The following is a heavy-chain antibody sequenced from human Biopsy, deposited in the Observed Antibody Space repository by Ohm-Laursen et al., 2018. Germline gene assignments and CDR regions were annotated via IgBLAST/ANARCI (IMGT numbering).Heavy chain of an antibody. D-gene: IGHD3-3*01. CDR3: ARLYRLDDYWNDDPPDAFDV. Sequence: TLSLTCTVSGGSISSDYWSWIRQPPRKGLEWIGYISDRGSTNYNPSLRGRVTISVDTSKNQFSLKLTSVTAADTAVFFCARLYRLDDYWNDDPPDAFDVWGQGTMVTVSS. J-gene: IGHJ3*01. CDR1: GGSISSDY. CDR2: ISDRGST. V-gene: IGHV4-59*01.